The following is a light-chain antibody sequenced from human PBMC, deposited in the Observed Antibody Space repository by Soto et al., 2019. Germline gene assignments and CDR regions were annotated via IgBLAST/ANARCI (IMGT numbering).Light chain of an antibody. CDR3: QQYGSSGT. J-gene: IGKJ1*01. V-gene: IGKV3-11*01. Sequence: EIVLTQSPATLSLSPGERATLSCRASQSVSSYLAWYQQKPGQAPRLLIYDASNRATGIPARFSGSGSGTDFTLTISDVQPEDFAVYYCQQYGSSGTFGQGTKVDIK. CDR1: QSVSSY. CDR2: DAS.